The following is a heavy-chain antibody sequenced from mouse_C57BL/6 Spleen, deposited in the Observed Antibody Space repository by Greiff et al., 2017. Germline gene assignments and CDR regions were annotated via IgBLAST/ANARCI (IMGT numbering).Heavy chain of an antibody. CDR2: FYPGSGSI. D-gene: IGHD1-2*01. CDR1: GYTFTEYT. Sequence: QVQLKESGAELVKPGASVKLSCTASGYTFTEYTIHWVKQRSGQGLEWIGWFYPGSGSIKYNEKFKDKATLTADKSSSTVYMELSSLTSEDSAVYFCAGHEDLSTTAPRDYEVWGTGTTVTVSS. CDR3: AGHEDLSTTAPRDYEV. V-gene: IGHV1-62-2*01. J-gene: IGHJ1*03.